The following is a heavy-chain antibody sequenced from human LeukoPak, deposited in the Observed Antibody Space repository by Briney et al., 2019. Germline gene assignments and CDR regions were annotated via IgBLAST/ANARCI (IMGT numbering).Heavy chain of an antibody. CDR3: VSPRGFSYGYFDY. J-gene: IGHJ4*02. V-gene: IGHV4-39*01. CDR1: GGSISSSSAY. Sequence: SETLSLTCTVSGGSISSSSAYWGSIRQPPGKGLEWIGGIYYSKNTYYNPSLKSRVTISADTSKNQFSLTLGSVSASDTAVYYCVSPRGFSYGYFDYWGQGTLVTVSS. CDR2: IYYSKNT. D-gene: IGHD5-18*01.